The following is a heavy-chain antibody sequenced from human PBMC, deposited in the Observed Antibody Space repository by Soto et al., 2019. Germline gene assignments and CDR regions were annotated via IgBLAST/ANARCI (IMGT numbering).Heavy chain of an antibody. V-gene: IGHV3-23*01. CDR2: VSGSGGTT. D-gene: IGHD6-19*01. CDR1: GFTFSSSA. CDR3: ARCTVDTIVTSGWCHYLDP. Sequence: EGQLLDSGGGLVQPGGSLRLSCAASGFTFSSSAMSWVRQAPGKGREWVSAVSGSGGTTYYADSVRGRFTISRDNSKNTLYLQMNSLRAEDTAIYFCARCTVDTIVTSGWCHYLDPWGQGTLVTVSS. J-gene: IGHJ5*02.